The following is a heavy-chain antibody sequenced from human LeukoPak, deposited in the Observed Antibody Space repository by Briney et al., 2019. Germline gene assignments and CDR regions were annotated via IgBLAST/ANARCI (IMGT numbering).Heavy chain of an antibody. D-gene: IGHD3-16*01. J-gene: IGHJ6*03. V-gene: IGHV3-21*01. Sequence: GGSLRLSCAASGFDFSIYAIDWVRQAPGRGLEWVSSISSGSSFQNYADSVKGRFTISRDNAKNSVYLQMNRLRAEDTAVYFCAREGDPPGFYYYHHMDVWGKGTTVTVSS. CDR1: GFDFSIYA. CDR3: AREGDPPGFYYYHHMDV. CDR2: ISSGSSFQ.